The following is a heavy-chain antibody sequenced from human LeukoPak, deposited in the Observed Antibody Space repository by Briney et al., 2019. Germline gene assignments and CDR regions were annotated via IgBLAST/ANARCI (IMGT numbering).Heavy chain of an antibody. Sequence: GASVKVSCKASGYTFTNYYIHWVRQAPGQGLEWMGIINPSGGSTSYAQKFQGRVTMTRDMSTSTVYMELSSLRSEDTAVYYCARDTISMGDYWGQGTLVTVSS. V-gene: IGHV1-46*01. CDR2: INPSGGST. CDR1: GYTFTNYY. D-gene: IGHD3-3*01. J-gene: IGHJ4*02. CDR3: ARDTISMGDY.